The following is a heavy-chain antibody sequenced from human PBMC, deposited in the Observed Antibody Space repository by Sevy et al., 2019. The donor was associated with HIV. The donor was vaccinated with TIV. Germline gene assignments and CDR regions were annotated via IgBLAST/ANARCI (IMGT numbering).Heavy chain of an antibody. J-gene: IGHJ4*02. V-gene: IGHV1-18*01. CDR1: GYIFTNYP. Sequence: ASVKVSCKASGYIFTNYPICWVRQAPGQGLEWMGCIRTSNRETKYTQKLQGRAIMTTDTSTSTVYMDLRNLRAEDTAVYYCASGDTTMITDLDYWGQGALVTVSS. CDR3: ASGDTTMITDLDY. CDR2: IRTSNRET. D-gene: IGHD5-18*01.